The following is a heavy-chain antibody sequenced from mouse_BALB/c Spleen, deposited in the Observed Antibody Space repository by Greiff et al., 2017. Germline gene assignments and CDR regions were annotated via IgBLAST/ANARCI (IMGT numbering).Heavy chain of an antibody. CDR1: GYTFTSYW. J-gene: IGHJ1*01. Sequence: LQESGAELAKPGASVKMSCKASGYTFTSYWMHWVKQRPGQGLEWIGYINPSTGYTEYNQKFKDKATLTADKSSSTAYMQLSSLTSEDSAVYYCARSYGNYWYFDVWGAGTTVTVSS. CDR2: INPSTGYT. CDR3: ARSYGNYWYFDV. D-gene: IGHD2-1*01. V-gene: IGHV1-7*01.